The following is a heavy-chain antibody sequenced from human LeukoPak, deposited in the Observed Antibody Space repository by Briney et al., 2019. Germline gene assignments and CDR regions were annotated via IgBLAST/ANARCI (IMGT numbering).Heavy chain of an antibody. CDR3: ARVNGRSGYVAFDY. V-gene: IGHV3-21*01. J-gene: IGHJ4*02. Sequence: GGSLRLSCAASGFTFSSYNMNWVRQAPGKGLEWVSCISDSSNYIYYADSVKGRFTVSRDNAKNSLYLQMHSLSAEDTAVYYCARVNGRSGYVAFDYWGQGTLVTVSS. CDR2: ISDSSNYI. CDR1: GFTFSSYN. D-gene: IGHD5-12*01.